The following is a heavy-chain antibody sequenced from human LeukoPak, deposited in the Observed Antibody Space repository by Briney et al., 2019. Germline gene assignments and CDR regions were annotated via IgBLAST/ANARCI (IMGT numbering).Heavy chain of an antibody. Sequence: PGGSLRLSCVASGFTFTNAWMNWVRQAPGKGLEWVSAISGSGGTTYYADSVRGRFTISRDNSKNTLYLQMNSLRAEDTAVYYCAKDRDPRLWYYYGMDVWGQGTTVTVSS. V-gene: IGHV3-23*01. CDR1: GFTFTNAW. J-gene: IGHJ6*02. CDR3: AKDRDPRLWYYYGMDV. D-gene: IGHD2-21*01. CDR2: ISGSGGTT.